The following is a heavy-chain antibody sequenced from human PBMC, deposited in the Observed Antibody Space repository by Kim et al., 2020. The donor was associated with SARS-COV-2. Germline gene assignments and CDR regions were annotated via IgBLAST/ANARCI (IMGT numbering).Heavy chain of an antibody. V-gene: IGHV3-49*04. CDR2: IRSKAYGGTT. CDR3: TRGPPLFDY. CDR1: GYTFGDYA. Sequence: GRSLRLSCTGSGYTFGDYAMSWVRQAPGKGLEWVGFIRSKAYGGTTEYAASVKGRFTILRDDSKSIAYLEMNSLKSEDTAVYYCTRGPPLFDYWGQGTLV. J-gene: IGHJ4*02.